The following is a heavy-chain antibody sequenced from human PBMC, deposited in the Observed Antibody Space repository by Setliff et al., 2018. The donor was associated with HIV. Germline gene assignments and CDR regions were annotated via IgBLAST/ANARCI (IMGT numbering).Heavy chain of an antibody. CDR2: IKHSGNI. D-gene: IGHD2-8*01. J-gene: IGHJ4*02. CDR3: ARGTYYNGGHLPLDS. CDR1: GGALNDYY. V-gene: IGHV4-34*01. Sequence: SETLSLTCAVYGGALNDYYWNWIRQPPGEGMQWIGEIKHSGNINYNPSLRSRVTMSVDTSKKQFSLNVTSVTAADTAVYYCARGTYYNGGHLPLDSWGQGALVTVS.